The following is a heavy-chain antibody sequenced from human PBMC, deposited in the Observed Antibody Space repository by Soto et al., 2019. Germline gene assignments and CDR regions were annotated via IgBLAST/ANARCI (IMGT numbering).Heavy chain of an antibody. D-gene: IGHD3-10*01. J-gene: IGHJ4*02. CDR2: FDPEDGET. CDR3: ATGGPAGDFDY. CDR1: GYTLNELS. V-gene: IGHV1-24*01. Sequence: WASVKVSCKVSGYTLNELSMHWVRQVPGKGLEWMGGFDPEDGETVYAQKFQGRVAMTEDTSTDTANMELSSLTSEDTAVYYCATGGPAGDFDYWGQGTLVTVSS.